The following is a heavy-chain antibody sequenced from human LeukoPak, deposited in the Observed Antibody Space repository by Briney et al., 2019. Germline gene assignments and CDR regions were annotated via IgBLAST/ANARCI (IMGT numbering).Heavy chain of an antibody. CDR3: AKCHGWEASYYYYYMDV. V-gene: IGHV3-30*02. D-gene: IGHD1-26*01. J-gene: IGHJ6*03. CDR1: GFTFSSYG. CDR2: TRYDGSNK. Sequence: GGSLRLSCAASGFTFSSYGMYWVRQAPGKGLEWVAFTRYDGSNKYYADSAKGRFTISRDNSKNTLYLKMNSLRADDTAVYYCAKCHGWEASYYYYYMDVWGKGTTVTISS.